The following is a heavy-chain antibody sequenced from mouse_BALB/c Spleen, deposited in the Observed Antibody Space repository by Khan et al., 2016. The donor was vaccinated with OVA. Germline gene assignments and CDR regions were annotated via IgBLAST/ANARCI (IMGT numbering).Heavy chain of an antibody. Sequence: DLVKPGASVNLSCKASGYTFTSYWINWIKQRPGQGLEWIGRIAPGSSNAYYNDMFKDKATLTVDTSSSTVYIQLSSLSSEDSAGDFCAREKYYGRSCYAMDYWGQGTSVTVSS. CDR1: GYTFTSYW. V-gene: IGHV1S41*01. J-gene: IGHJ4*01. CDR3: AREKYYGRSCYAMDY. D-gene: IGHD1-1*01. CDR2: IAPGSSNA.